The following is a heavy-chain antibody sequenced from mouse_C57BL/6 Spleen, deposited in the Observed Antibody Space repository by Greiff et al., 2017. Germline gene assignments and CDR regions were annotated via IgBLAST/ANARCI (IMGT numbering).Heavy chain of an antibody. Sequence: EVMLVESGGGLVKPGGSLKLSCAASGFTFSSYAMSWVRQTPEKRLEWVATISDGGSYTYYPDNVKGRFTISRDNAKNNLYLQMSHLKSEDTAMYYCARDNGSSWGYFDYWGQGTTLTVSS. CDR1: GFTFSSYA. J-gene: IGHJ2*01. V-gene: IGHV5-4*01. D-gene: IGHD1-1*01. CDR2: ISDGGSYT. CDR3: ARDNGSSWGYFDY.